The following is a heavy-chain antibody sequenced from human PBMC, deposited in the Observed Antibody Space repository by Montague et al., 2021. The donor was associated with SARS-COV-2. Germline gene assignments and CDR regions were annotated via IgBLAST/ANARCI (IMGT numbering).Heavy chain of an antibody. J-gene: IGHJ4*02. Sequence: SETLSLTSTVSGDSISNYYWSWIRRPPGKGLEWLGYIYYSGSTNYNPSLKSRVTISVDTSKNQFSLRLSSVTAADTAVYYCARLPYILPGYAYFDFWGQGSPVIVSS. CDR1: GDSISNYY. D-gene: IGHD3-9*01. V-gene: IGHV4-59*08. CDR2: IYYSGST. CDR3: ARLPYILPGYAYFDF.